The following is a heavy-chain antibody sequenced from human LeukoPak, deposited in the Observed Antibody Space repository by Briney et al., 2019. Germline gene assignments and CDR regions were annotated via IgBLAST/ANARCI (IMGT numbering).Heavy chain of an antibody. CDR1: GFPFDDYG. CDR3: ATLRVCSSTSCYAFDI. CDR2: VNWNGGST. Sequence: GGSLRLSCAASGFPFDDYGMSWVRQAPGKGLEWVSGVNWNGGSTGYADSVKGRFTISRDSGRNSLFLQMNSLRAEDTALYYCATLRVCSSTSCYAFDIWGQGTMVTVSS. D-gene: IGHD2-2*01. V-gene: IGHV3-20*04. J-gene: IGHJ3*02.